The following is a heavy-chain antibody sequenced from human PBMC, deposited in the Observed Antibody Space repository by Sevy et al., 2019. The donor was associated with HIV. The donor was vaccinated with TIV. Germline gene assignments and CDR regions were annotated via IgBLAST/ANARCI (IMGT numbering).Heavy chain of an antibody. V-gene: IGHV2-5*02. CDR3: AHSGVALRITMIVAEYYFDY. Sequence: SGPTLVKPTQTLTLTCTFSGFSLSTSGVGVGWIRQPPGKALEWLALIYWDDDKRYSPSLKSRLTITKDTSKNQVVLTMTNMDPVETATDYCAHSGVALRITMIVAEYYFDYWGLGTLVTVSS. J-gene: IGHJ4*02. CDR2: IYWDDDK. D-gene: IGHD3-22*01. CDR1: GFSLSTSGVG.